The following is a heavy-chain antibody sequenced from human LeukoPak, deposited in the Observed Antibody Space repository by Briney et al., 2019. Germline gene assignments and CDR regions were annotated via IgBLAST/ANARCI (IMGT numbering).Heavy chain of an antibody. CDR1: GFTFSDYY. V-gene: IGHV3-7*04. J-gene: IGHJ4*02. D-gene: IGHD3-10*01. CDR3: ARGGSGSLDY. Sequence: PGGSLRLSCAASGFTFSDYYMSWVRQAPGKGLEWVANIKQDGSEKYYVDSVKGRFTISRDNAKNSLYLQMNSLRAEDTAVYYCARGGSGSLDYWGQGTLVTVSS. CDR2: IKQDGSEK.